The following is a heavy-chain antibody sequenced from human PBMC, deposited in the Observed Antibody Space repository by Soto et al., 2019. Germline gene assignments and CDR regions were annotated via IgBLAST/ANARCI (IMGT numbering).Heavy chain of an antibody. CDR3: ARDGTNYASRSYYNHGMDV. V-gene: IGHV3-30-3*01. CDR2: ISYDGNDK. J-gene: IGHJ6*02. Sequence: GSLRLSCAVSGFTFSTYAMYWVRQAPGKGLEWVAVISYDGNDKYYADSVKGRFTISRDNSKNTLYLQMNSLRAEDTAVYYCARDGTNYASRSYYNHGMDVWGQGTTVTVSS. D-gene: IGHD3-10*01. CDR1: GFTFSTYA.